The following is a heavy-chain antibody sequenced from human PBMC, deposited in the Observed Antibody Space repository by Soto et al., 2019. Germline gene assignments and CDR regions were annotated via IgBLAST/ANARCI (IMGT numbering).Heavy chain of an antibody. D-gene: IGHD3-3*01. CDR3: ARVRFLEGFDP. CDR2: IYYSGIT. J-gene: IGHJ5*02. CDR1: GGSISSYY. Sequence: SETLSLTCTVSGGSISSYYWSWIRRPPGKGLEWIGYIYYSGITNYNPSLKSRVTISVDTSKNQFSLKLGSVTAADTAVYYCARVRFLEGFDPWGQGTLVTVSS. V-gene: IGHV4-59*08.